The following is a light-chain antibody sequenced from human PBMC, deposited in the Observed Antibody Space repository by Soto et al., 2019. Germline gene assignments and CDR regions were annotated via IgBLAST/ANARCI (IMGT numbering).Light chain of an antibody. CDR2: KAS. CDR3: QQYNDNWT. CDR1: QSISSW. Sequence: DIQMTDSLSILSESVGDRVTITCRASQSISSWLAWYQQKPGQAPKLLIYKASTLQSGVPSRFSGSGSGTEFALAISSLQPDESATYYCQQYNDNWTFGQGTKVDIK. J-gene: IGKJ1*01. V-gene: IGKV1-5*03.